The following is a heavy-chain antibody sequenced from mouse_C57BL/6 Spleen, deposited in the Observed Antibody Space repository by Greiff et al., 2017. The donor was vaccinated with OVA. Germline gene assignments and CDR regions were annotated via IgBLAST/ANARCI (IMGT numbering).Heavy chain of an antibody. CDR3: ARNDGYYPGWFAY. CDR1: GFTFSDYG. V-gene: IGHV5-17*01. CDR2: ISSGSSTI. J-gene: IGHJ3*01. Sequence: EVHLVESGGGLVKPGGSLKLSCAASGFTFSDYGMHWVRQAPEKGLEWVAYISSGSSTIYYADTVKGRFTISRDNAKNTLFLQMTSLRSEDTAMYYCARNDGYYPGWFAYWGQGTLVTVSA. D-gene: IGHD2-3*01.